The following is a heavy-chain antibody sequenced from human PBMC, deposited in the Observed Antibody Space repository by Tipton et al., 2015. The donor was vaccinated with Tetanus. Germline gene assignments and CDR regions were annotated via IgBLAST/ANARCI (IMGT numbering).Heavy chain of an antibody. CDR2: IDPNSGGT. CDR1: GYTFTGYY. Sequence: QLVQSGAEVKKPGASVKVSCKASGYTFTGYYIYWVRQAPGQGLEWMGWIDPNSGGTVYAQKFQGRVTMTRDTSISTAYMELRSLRSDDTAVYYCARDRGDYIYYGMAVWGPGTTVTVS. CDR3: ARDRGDYIYYGMAV. V-gene: IGHV1-2*02. D-gene: IGHD3-22*01. J-gene: IGHJ6*02.